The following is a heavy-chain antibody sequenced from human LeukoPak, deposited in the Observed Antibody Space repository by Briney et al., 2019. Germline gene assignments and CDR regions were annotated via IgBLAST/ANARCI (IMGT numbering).Heavy chain of an antibody. J-gene: IGHJ4*02. D-gene: IGHD2-21*02. CDR3: ARLAYCGGDCYSGFDY. V-gene: IGHV4-39*07. CDR1: GGSISSSSYY. CDR2: IYYSGST. Sequence: PSETLSLTCTVSGGSISSSSYYWGWIRQPPGKGLEWIGSIYYSGSTYYNPSLKSRVTISVDTSKNQFSLRLSSVTAADTAVYYCARLAYCGGDCYSGFDYWGQGTLVTVSS.